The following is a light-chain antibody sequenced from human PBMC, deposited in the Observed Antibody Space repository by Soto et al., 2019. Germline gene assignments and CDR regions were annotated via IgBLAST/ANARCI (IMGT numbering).Light chain of an antibody. V-gene: IGKV1-8*01. CDR1: QGISSY. CDR2: DAS. Sequence: AIRMTQSPSSLSASTGDRVRITCRASQGISSYLAWYQQKPGKAPKLLIYDASTLESGVPSRFSGSGSGTEFTLTINSLQPDDFATYYCQQYNSYPWTFGQGTKVDI. CDR3: QQYNSYPWT. J-gene: IGKJ1*01.